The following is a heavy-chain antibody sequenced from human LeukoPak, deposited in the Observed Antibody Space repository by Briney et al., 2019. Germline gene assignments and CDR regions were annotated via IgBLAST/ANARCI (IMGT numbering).Heavy chain of an antibody. CDR3: ASYLYYYDSSGPTPYYMDV. J-gene: IGHJ6*03. V-gene: IGHV4-39*07. CDR2: IYYSGST. CDR1: GGSISSSSYY. D-gene: IGHD3-22*01. Sequence: SETLSLTCTVSGGSISSSSYYWGWIRQPPGKGLEWIGSIYYSGSTYYNPSLKSRVTISVDTSKNQFSLKLSSVTAADTAVYYCASYLYYYDSSGPTPYYMDVWGKGTTVTVSS.